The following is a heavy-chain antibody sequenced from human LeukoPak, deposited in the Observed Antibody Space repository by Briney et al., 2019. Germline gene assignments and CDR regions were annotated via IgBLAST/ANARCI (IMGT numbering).Heavy chain of an antibody. Sequence: SQTLSLTCAISGDSVSSNSAAWNWIRQSPSRGLEWLGRTYYRSKWYNEYAVSVKSRIIINSDTSKNQFSLKLSSVTAADTAVYYCARGSHSSRNRFDYWGQGTLVTVSS. CDR2: TYYRSKWYN. CDR3: ARGSHSSRNRFDY. D-gene: IGHD6-13*01. J-gene: IGHJ4*02. V-gene: IGHV6-1*01. CDR1: GDSVSSNSAA.